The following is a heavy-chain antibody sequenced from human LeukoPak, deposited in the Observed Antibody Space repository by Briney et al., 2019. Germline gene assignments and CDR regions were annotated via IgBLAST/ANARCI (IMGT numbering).Heavy chain of an antibody. J-gene: IGHJ6*02. Sequence: SVKVSCKASGGTFSSYAISWVRQAPGQGLEWMGGIIPIFGTANYAQKFQGRVTITADESTSTAYMELSSLRSEDTAVYYCATPRPQLWLRLLSPLNYGMDVGGQGTRVTVSS. CDR2: IIPIFGTA. CDR1: GGTFSSYA. V-gene: IGHV1-69*13. CDR3: ATPRPQLWLRLLSPLNYGMDV. D-gene: IGHD5-18*01.